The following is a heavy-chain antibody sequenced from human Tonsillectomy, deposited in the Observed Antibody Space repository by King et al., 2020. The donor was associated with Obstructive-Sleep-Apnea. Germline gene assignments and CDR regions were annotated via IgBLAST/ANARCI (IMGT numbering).Heavy chain of an antibody. CDR3: ARDATYREGTTYYDNFDI. V-gene: IGHV3-7*03. CDR2: IRHDGSEQ. CDR1: GFTFSTYW. Sequence: VQLVESGGGLVQPGGSLRLSCAASGFTFSTYWMTWVRQAPGKGLEWVANIRHDGSEQHYVDSVKGRFTISRDNAKTSLYLQLNTLRAEDTAVYYCARDATYREGTTYYDNFDIWGRGTMVTVSS. D-gene: IGHD3-16*01. J-gene: IGHJ3*02.